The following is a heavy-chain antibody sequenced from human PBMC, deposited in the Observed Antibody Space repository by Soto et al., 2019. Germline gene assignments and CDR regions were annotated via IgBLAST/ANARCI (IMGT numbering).Heavy chain of an antibody. V-gene: IGHV3-7*03. D-gene: IGHD3-10*01. Sequence: GGSLKLSSAASGFRFSAYYMTWVRKAPGKGLEWVASIKSDGSEQYYVDSVKGRFTISRDNAKNSLYLQMNSLRAGDTGLYYCSRENWFQDYWGQGTLVTVSS. J-gene: IGHJ4*02. CDR3: SRENWFQDY. CDR1: GFRFSAYY. CDR2: IKSDGSEQ.